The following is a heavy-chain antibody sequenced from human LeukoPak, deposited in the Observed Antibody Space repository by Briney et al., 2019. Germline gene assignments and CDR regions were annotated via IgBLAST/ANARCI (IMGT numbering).Heavy chain of an antibody. CDR1: GFTFSSDY. J-gene: IGHJ4*02. CDR2: IYSGGRT. V-gene: IGHV3-53*01. Sequence: GGSLRLSCAASGFTFSSDYMSWVRQAPGKGLEWVSVIYSGGRTYHADSVKGRFTISRDNSKNMVYFQMNSLRVEDTAVYYCARGVSGSQFDYWGQGSLVTVSS. D-gene: IGHD1-26*01. CDR3: ARGVSGSQFDY.